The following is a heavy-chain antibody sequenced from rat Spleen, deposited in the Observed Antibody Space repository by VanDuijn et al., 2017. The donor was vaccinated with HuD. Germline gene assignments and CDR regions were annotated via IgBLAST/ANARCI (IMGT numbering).Heavy chain of an antibody. CDR1: GLSLTSNS. Sequence: QVQLTESGPGLVQPSQTLSLTCTVSGLSLTSNSVSWIRQPPGKGLEWMGVIWTGGTTTYNSLLETRLSITRDTSKSQIFLKMNSRQREDTATYDLARAPGNGYVMDAWGQGASVTVSS. CDR2: IWTGGTT. J-gene: IGHJ4*01. V-gene: IGHV2-47*01. D-gene: IGHD5-1*01. CDR3: ARAPGNGYVMDA.